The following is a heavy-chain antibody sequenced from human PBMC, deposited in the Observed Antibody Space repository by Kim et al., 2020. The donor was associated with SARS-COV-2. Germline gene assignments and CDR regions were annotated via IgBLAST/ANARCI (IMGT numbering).Heavy chain of an antibody. CDR1: GFTFSSYG. V-gene: IGHV3-33*05. CDR2: ISYDGSNK. CDR3: ARTSRTTGGLDY. J-gene: IGHJ4*02. Sequence: GGSLRLSCAASGFTFSSYGMHWVRQAPGKGLERVAVISYDGSNKYYADSVKGRFTISRDNSKNTLYLQMSSLRAEDTALYYCARTSRTTGGLDYWGQGTL. D-gene: IGHD1-1*01.